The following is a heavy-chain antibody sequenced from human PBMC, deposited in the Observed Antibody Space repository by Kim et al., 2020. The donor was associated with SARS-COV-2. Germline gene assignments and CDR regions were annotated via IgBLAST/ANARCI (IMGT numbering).Heavy chain of an antibody. D-gene: IGHD2-15*01. J-gene: IGHJ2*01. CDR3: VASSGMGSSRRYWYFDL. CDR1: GFTFSSYS. CDR2: ISSSSSTI. Sequence: GGSLRLSCAASGFTFSSYSMNWVRQAPGKGLEWVSYISSSSSTIYYADSVKGRFTISRDNAKNSLYLQMNSLRDEDTAVYYCVASSGMGSSRRYWYFDLWGRGTLVTVSS. V-gene: IGHV3-48*02.